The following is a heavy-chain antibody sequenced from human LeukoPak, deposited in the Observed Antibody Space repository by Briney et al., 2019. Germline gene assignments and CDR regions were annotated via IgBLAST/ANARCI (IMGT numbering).Heavy chain of an antibody. Sequence: GGSLRLSCAASGFTFSSYGMHRVRQAPGKGLEWVAVIWYDGSKKYYADSVKGRFTISRDNSKNTLYLQMNSLRAEDTAVYYCANSYYDSSGYYTQHWGQGTLVTVSS. CDR3: ANSYYDSSGYYTQH. D-gene: IGHD3-22*01. J-gene: IGHJ1*01. CDR1: GFTFSSYG. CDR2: IWYDGSKK. V-gene: IGHV3-33*06.